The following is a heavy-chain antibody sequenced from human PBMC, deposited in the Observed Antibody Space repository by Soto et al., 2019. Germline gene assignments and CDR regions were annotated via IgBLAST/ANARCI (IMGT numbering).Heavy chain of an antibody. CDR2: INPSGGST. D-gene: IGHD1-26*01. CDR3: ARVIFSGSYYFDY. Sequence: ASVKVSCKASGYTFTSYYMHWVRQAPGQGLEWMGIINPSGGSTSYAQKFQGRVTMTRDTSTSTVYMELSSVTAADTAVYYCARVIFSGSYYFDYWGQRTLVTVSS. CDR1: GYTFTSYY. V-gene: IGHV1-46*01. J-gene: IGHJ4*02.